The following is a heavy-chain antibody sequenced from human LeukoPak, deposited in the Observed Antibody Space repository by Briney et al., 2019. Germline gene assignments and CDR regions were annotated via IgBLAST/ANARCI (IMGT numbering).Heavy chain of an antibody. D-gene: IGHD6-19*01. J-gene: IGHJ4*02. V-gene: IGHV6-1*01. CDR1: GYSFSSNSAA. CDR3: ARVSESSGWTLDY. CDR2: TYYGYKWYN. Sequence: SQTLSLTCAISGYSFSSNSAAWNWIRQSPSRGLEWLGRTYYGYKWYNDYAVSVKSRLTINPDTSKNQFSLQLNSVTPEDTAVYYCARVSESSGWTLDYWGQGTLVTVSS.